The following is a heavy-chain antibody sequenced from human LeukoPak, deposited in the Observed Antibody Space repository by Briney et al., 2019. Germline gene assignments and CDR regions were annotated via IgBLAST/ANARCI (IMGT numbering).Heavy chain of an antibody. V-gene: IGHV1-8*01. D-gene: IGHD2-8*01. Sequence: ASVKVSCKASGYTFTSYDINWVRQATGQGLEWMGWMNPNNGNTGYAQKFQGRVTMTRNTSISTAYMELSSLRSEDTAVYYCARSRTGGYLTNYDHWGQGTLVTVSS. J-gene: IGHJ4*02. CDR3: ARSRTGGYLTNYDH. CDR2: MNPNNGNT. CDR1: GYTFTSYD.